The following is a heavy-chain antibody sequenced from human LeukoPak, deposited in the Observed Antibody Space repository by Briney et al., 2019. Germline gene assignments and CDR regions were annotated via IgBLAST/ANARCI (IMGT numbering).Heavy chain of an antibody. J-gene: IGHJ4*02. Sequence: PGGSLRLSCAASGLTFTSQAMSWFRQAPGKGLEWVSATDNSDGNTYYADSVKGRFTMSRDNPKNTLSLQMSSLRAEDTAVYFCSVRRGDYYDYWGQGTLVTVAS. CDR3: SVRRGDYYDY. V-gene: IGHV3-23*01. CDR1: GLTFTSQA. D-gene: IGHD3-10*02. CDR2: TDNSDGNT.